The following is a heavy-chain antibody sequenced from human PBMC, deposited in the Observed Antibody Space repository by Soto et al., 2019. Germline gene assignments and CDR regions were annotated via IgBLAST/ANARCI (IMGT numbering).Heavy chain of an antibody. CDR3: ARSLQWELQIDY. J-gene: IGHJ4*02. V-gene: IGHV1-69*13. Sequence: GASVKVSCKASGGTFSSYAISWVRQAPGQGLEWMGGIIPIFGTANYAQKFQGRVTITADESTSTAYMELSSLRSEDAAAYYCARSLQWELQIDYWGQGTLVTVSS. CDR1: GGTFSSYA. CDR2: IIPIFGTA. D-gene: IGHD1-26*01.